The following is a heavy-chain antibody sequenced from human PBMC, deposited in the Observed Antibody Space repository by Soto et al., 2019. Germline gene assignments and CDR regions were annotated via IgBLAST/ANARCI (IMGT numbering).Heavy chain of an antibody. V-gene: IGHV1-69*02. Sequence: GASVKVSCKASGGTFSSYTISWVRQAPGQGLEWMGRIITILGIANYAQKFQGRVTITADKSTSTVYMDLSILRSEDTAVYYCARGLGSGDYWGRGTLVTVSS. CDR1: GGTFSSYT. CDR3: ARGLGSGDY. J-gene: IGHJ4*02. D-gene: IGHD6-25*01. CDR2: IITILGIA.